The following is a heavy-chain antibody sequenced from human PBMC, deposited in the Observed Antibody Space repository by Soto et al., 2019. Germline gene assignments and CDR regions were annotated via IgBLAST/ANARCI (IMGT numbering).Heavy chain of an antibody. Sequence: PGGSLRLSCAASGFTFSSYAMSWVRQAPGKGLEWVSAISGSGGSTYYADSVKGRFTISRDNSKNTLYLQMNSLRAEDTAVYYCAKDMGITMVRGVQYGLDYWGQGTLVTVSS. CDR1: GFTFSSYA. CDR3: AKDMGITMVRGVQYGLDY. D-gene: IGHD3-10*01. V-gene: IGHV3-23*01. J-gene: IGHJ4*02. CDR2: ISGSGGST.